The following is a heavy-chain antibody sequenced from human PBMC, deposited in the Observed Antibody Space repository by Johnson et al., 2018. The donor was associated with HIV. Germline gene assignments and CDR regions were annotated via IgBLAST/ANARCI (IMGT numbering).Heavy chain of an antibody. V-gene: IGHV3-30*03. CDR2: ISYDGRSK. CDR3: ARGLTVVRGVIIPYDAFDI. D-gene: IGHD3-10*01. J-gene: IGHJ3*02. Sequence: QVQLVESGGGLVKPGGSLRLSCAASGFSLSDHYMTWIRQAPGKGLEWVAVISYDGRSKYFADSVKGRFTISRDNSKNTLYLQMNSLRAEDTAVYYCARGLTVVRGVIIPYDAFDIWGQGTMVTVSS. CDR1: GFSLSDHY.